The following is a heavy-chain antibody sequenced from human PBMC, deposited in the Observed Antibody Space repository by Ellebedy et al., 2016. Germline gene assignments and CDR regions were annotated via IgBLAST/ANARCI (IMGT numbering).Heavy chain of an antibody. D-gene: IGHD2-21*02. CDR3: ARDYCADCYSDHGY. V-gene: IGHV3-11*04. CDR2: ISGSGSVI. Sequence: GGSLRLSCAASGFTFSDYFMMWVRQAPGKRLEWVAYISGSGSVIFYADSVQGRFTISRDNAKNSLYLQMNSLGAEDTAVYYCARDYCADCYSDHGYWGQGTLVTVSS. J-gene: IGHJ4*02. CDR1: GFTFSDYF.